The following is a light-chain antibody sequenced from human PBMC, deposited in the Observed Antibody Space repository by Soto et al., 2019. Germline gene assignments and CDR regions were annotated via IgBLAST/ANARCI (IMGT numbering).Light chain of an antibody. Sequence: EIVLTQSPGTLSLSPGERATLSCRASQSVSSSYLAWYQQKPGQAPRLLIYGASSRATGIPDRVSGSGSGTDFTLTINRLEPEDFAVYYCQQFGGSPPITFGQGTRLDIK. CDR2: GAS. CDR3: QQFGGSPPIT. CDR1: QSVSSSY. V-gene: IGKV3-20*01. J-gene: IGKJ5*01.